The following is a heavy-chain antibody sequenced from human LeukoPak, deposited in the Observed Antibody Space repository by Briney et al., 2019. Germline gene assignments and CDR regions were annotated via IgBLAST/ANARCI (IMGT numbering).Heavy chain of an antibody. CDR2: IIPIFGTA. D-gene: IGHD3-16*01. J-gene: IGHJ4*02. CDR3: ARDLPEGGDYIWGQFDY. Sequence: GASVKVSCKASGYMFTGYYIHWVRQAPGQGLEWMGGIIPIFGTANYAQKFQGRVTITADESTSTAYMELSSLRSEDTAVYYCARDLPEGGDYIWGQFDYWGQGTLVTVSS. V-gene: IGHV1-69*13. CDR1: GYMFTGYY.